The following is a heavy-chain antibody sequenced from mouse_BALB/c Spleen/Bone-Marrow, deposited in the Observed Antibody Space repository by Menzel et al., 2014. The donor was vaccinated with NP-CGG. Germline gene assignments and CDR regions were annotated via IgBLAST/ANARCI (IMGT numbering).Heavy chain of an antibody. CDR1: GYTFTSYW. V-gene: IGHV1-7*01. CDR3: ARQITTVDYAMDY. Sequence: QVQLQQSGAELAKPGASVNMSCKASGYTFTSYWMHWVKQRPGQGLEWIGYINPSTGYTEYNQKFKDKATLTADKSSSTAYMQLSSLTSEDSAVYYCARQITTVDYAMDYWGQGTSVTVSS. CDR2: INPSTGYT. J-gene: IGHJ4*01. D-gene: IGHD1-1*01.